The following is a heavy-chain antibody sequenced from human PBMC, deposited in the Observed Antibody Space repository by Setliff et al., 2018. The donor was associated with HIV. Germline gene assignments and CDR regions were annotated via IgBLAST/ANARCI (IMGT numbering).Heavy chain of an antibody. J-gene: IGHJ4*02. V-gene: IGHV3-72*01. Sequence: SLKISCVVSGVTFSDHELDWVRQAPGKGLEWVGRSKKKGYNYITEDAASVKGRFTISRDDSKNSLYLQMNSLKIEDTAMYYCVFYYYGFPYWGQGTLVTVSS. CDR3: VFYYYGFPY. D-gene: IGHD3-10*01. CDR2: SKKKGYNYIT. CDR1: GVTFSDHE.